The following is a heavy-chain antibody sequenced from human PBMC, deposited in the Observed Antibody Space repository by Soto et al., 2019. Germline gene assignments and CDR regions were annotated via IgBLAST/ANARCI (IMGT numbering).Heavy chain of an antibody. CDR1: GGSISSYY. V-gene: IGHV4-59*08. CDR2: IYYSGST. J-gene: IGHJ4*02. CDR3: ARHHEY. Sequence: QVQLQESGPGLVKPSETLSITCTVSGGSISSYYWSWIRQPPGKGLEWIGYIYYSGSTNYNPSLNSGITTAVDTSNNQFLHKLSSAAAAATALYYCARHHEYWVQGRLVTVSS.